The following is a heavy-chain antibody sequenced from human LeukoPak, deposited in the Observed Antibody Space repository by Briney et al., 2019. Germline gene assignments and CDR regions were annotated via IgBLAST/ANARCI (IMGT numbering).Heavy chain of an antibody. CDR1: GYTLTELS. D-gene: IGHD3-22*01. Sequence: ASVKVSCKVSGYTLTELSMHWVRQAPGKGLEWMGGFDPEDGETIYAQKFQGRVTMTEDTSTDTAYMELSSLRSEDTAVYYCAIGGYYYDSSGYYYFNYWGQGTLVTVSS. J-gene: IGHJ4*02. CDR3: AIGGYYYDSSGYYYFNY. CDR2: FDPEDGET. V-gene: IGHV1-24*01.